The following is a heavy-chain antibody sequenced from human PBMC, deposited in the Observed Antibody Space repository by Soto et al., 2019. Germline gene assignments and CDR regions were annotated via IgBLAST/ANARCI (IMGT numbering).Heavy chain of an antibody. J-gene: IGHJ4*02. V-gene: IGHV1-3*01. D-gene: IGHD2-8*02. CDR3: ARGDWWLFDY. Sequence: EASVKVSCKASGYTFTSYAIHWVRQAPGQRLEWMGWINAGNGNTKYSQKFQGRVTITRDTSASTAYMELSSLKSEDTAVYYCARGDWWLFDYWGQGTLVTLL. CDR1: GYTFTSYA. CDR2: INAGNGNT.